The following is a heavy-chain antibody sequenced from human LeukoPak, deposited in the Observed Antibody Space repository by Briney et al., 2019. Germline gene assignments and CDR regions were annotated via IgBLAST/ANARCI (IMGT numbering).Heavy chain of an antibody. D-gene: IGHD3-9*01. Sequence: ASENVSCKSSGYTFTGYYMHWVRQAPGQGLEWMVWINPNSGGTNYAQKFQGRVTKTRDTSISTAYMELSRLRSDATTVYYCARDNFPICRFGHGSFDYWGQGTLVTVSS. J-gene: IGHJ4*02. V-gene: IGHV1-2*02. CDR1: GYTFTGYY. CDR3: ARDNFPICRFGHGSFDY. CDR2: INPNSGGT.